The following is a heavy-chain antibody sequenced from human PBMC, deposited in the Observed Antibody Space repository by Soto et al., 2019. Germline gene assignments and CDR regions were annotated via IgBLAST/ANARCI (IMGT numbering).Heavy chain of an antibody. Sequence: TLSLTCIVSGDSINSGDYYWILILQPPVKCLEWIGNIHFSGRTYYSPSLKSRVTMSTDTSKNQFSLRLTYVTSADTAVYYCARDKQGFSYGYGSQYFYYHGLDVWGQGTTVTVSS. J-gene: IGHJ6*02. CDR3: ARDKQGFSYGYGSQYFYYHGLDV. D-gene: IGHD5-18*01. CDR1: GDSINSGDYY. V-gene: IGHV4-30-4*01. CDR2: IHFSGRT.